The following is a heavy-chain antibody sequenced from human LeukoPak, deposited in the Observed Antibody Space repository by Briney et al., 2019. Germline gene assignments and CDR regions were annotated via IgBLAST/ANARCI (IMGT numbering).Heavy chain of an antibody. J-gene: IGHJ6*03. Sequence: PGGSLRLSCAASGFTFSSYWMSWVRQAPGKGLEWVASIKQDGSEKYYVDSVKGRFTISRDNAKNSLYLQMNSLRAEDTAVYYCARGGHHRNYYYYYMDVWGKGTTVTVSS. D-gene: IGHD1-14*01. CDR2: IKQDGSEK. CDR1: GFTFSSYW. V-gene: IGHV3-7*01. CDR3: ARGGHHRNYYYYYMDV.